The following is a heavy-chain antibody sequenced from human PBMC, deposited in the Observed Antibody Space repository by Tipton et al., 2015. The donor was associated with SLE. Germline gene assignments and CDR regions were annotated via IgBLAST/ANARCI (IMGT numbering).Heavy chain of an antibody. CDR1: GGSISSHY. CDR3: ARSRFEYSSLLLDY. V-gene: IGHV4-39*07. Sequence: TLSLTCTVSGGSISSHYWGWIRQPPGKGLEWIGSIYYSGSTYYNPSLKSRVTISVDTSKNQFSLKLSSVTAADTAVYYCARSRFEYSSLLLDYWGQGTLGTVSS. J-gene: IGHJ4*02. D-gene: IGHD6-6*01. CDR2: IYYSGST.